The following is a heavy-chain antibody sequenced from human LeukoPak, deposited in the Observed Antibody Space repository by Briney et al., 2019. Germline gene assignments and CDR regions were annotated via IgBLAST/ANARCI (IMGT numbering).Heavy chain of an antibody. CDR1: GGSISSGSYY. V-gene: IGHV4-61*02. Sequence: SETLSLTCTVSGGSISSGSYYWSWIRQPAGKGLEWIGRIYTSGSTNYNPSLKSRVTISVDTSKNQFSLKLSSVTAADTAVYYCAKGSRYYDILTGYYPEYYFDYWGQGTLVTVSS. D-gene: IGHD3-9*01. CDR2: IYTSGST. CDR3: AKGSRYYDILTGYYPEYYFDY. J-gene: IGHJ4*02.